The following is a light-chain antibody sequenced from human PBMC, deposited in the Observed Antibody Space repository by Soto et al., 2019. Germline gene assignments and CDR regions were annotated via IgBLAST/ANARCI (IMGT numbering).Light chain of an antibody. CDR2: EVT. V-gene: IGLV2-14*01. CDR1: SSDVGGYKY. CDR3: SSYSSSSISYV. Sequence: SALTQPASVAGSPGRSITISCAGSSSDVGGYKYVSWYQQLPGNAPKLIIYEVTIRPSGVSNRFSGSKASNTASLTISGLQAEDEADYYCSSYSSSSISYVFGTGTKVTVL. J-gene: IGLJ1*01.